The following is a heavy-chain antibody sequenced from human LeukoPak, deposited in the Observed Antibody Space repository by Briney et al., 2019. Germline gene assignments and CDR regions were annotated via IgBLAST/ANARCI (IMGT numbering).Heavy chain of an antibody. Sequence: PGGSLRLSCVASGFTFSSYSMNWVRQAPGKGREWVSYISSSGTTKYYADSVKGRFTISRDNVKNSLYLQMNSLRGEDTAVYYCAVEGYCSGGSCYTNWFDSWGQGTLVTVSS. J-gene: IGHJ5*01. D-gene: IGHD2-15*01. CDR2: ISSSGTTK. CDR1: GFTFSSYS. V-gene: IGHV3-48*01. CDR3: AVEGYCSGGSCYTNWFDS.